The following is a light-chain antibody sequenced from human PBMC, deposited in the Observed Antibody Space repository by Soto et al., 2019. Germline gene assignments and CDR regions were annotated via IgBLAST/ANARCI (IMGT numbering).Light chain of an antibody. CDR2: EVT. Sequence: QSVLTQPASVSGSPGQSITISCTGTSDDVGGYNYVSWYQQHSGKAPKLIIYEVTNRPSGVSNRFSGSKSGNTASLTISGLQADDEADYHCSSYTNSDGLWLFGGGTKVTVL. CDR3: SSYTNSDGLWL. CDR1: SDDVGGYNY. J-gene: IGLJ3*02. V-gene: IGLV2-14*03.